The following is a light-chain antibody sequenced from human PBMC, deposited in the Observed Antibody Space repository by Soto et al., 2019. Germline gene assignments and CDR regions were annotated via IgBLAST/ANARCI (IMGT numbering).Light chain of an antibody. CDR1: QSISSY. CDR3: QQSYSTLWT. Sequence: DIQMTQSPSSLSASVGDRVTITCRASQSISSYLNWYQQKPGKAPKLLIYAASSLQSGVPSRFSGSGSGTDFNLTISSLQPEDFATYYCQQSYSTLWTFGQGTKLEIK. V-gene: IGKV1-39*01. CDR2: AAS. J-gene: IGKJ2*02.